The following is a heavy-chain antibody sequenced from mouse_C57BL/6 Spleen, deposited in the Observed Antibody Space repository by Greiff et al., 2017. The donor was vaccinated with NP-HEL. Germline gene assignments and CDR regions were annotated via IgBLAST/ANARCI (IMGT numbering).Heavy chain of an antibody. CDR2: IYPGSGST. CDR1: GYTFTSYW. V-gene: IGHV1-55*01. CDR3: ARRGGSSFYWYFDV. Sequence: VQLQQSGAELVKPGASVKMSCKASGYTFTSYWITWVKQRPGQGLEWIGDIYPGSGSTNYNEKFKSKATLTVDTSSSTAYMQLSSLTSDDSAVYYCARRGGSSFYWYFDVWGTRTTVTVSS. J-gene: IGHJ1*03. D-gene: IGHD1-1*01.